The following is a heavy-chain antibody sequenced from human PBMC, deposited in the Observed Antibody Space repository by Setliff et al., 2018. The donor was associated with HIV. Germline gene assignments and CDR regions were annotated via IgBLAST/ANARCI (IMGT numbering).Heavy chain of an antibody. J-gene: IGHJ4*02. CDR1: GYTFIDYY. V-gene: IGHV1-2*02. CDR2: INPNSGDT. Sequence: GSVKVSCKASGYTFIDYYIYWVRQAPGQGLEWMGWINPNSGDTDYAQKFQDRVTVTRDTSIDTAYMELSRLRSDDTAVFYCARTRGESCTGGRCYERFDYWGQGTLVTVSS. D-gene: IGHD2-15*01. CDR3: ARTRGESCTGGRCYERFDY.